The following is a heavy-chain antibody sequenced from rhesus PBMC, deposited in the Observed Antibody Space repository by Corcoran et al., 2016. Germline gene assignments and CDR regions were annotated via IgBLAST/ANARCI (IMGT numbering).Heavy chain of an antibody. CDR2: ISSGSSYI. Sequence: EVQLVASGGGLVQPGGSLRLSCAASGFTFNDYYMSWFLQAPEKGLDWFSTISSGSSYIYYSDSVKGRFIISRDNAKNSLSLQMNSLKTDDTAAYFCARVYGNYGLDSWGQGVVVTVSS. V-gene: IGHV3S16*01. CDR1: GFTFNDYY. D-gene: IGHD4-35*01. J-gene: IGHJ6*01. CDR3: ARVYGNYGLDS.